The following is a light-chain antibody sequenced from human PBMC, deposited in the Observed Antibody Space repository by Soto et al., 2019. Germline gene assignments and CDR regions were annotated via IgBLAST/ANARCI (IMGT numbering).Light chain of an antibody. J-gene: IGKJ4*01. CDR3: QQYGSSPLT. V-gene: IGKV3-20*01. CDR1: QGVSRK. CDR2: GAS. Sequence: TQSPSTLSGSVGDRVTITCRASQGVSRKLAWYQHKPGQAPRLLISGASTGATGIPDRFSGSGSGTDFTLTISRLEPEDFAVYYCQQYGSSPLTFGGGTKVDIK.